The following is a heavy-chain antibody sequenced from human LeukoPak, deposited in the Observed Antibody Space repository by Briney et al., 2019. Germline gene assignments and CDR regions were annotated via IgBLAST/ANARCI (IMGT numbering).Heavy chain of an antibody. CDR2: INHSGST. CDR1: GGSFSGYY. J-gene: IGHJ3*02. Sequence: TASETLSLTCAVYGGSFSGYYWSWIRQPPGKGLEWIGEINHSGSTNYNPSLKSRVTISVDRSKNQFSLKLSPVTAADTAVYYCASSHRYYYDSSGYPGYAFDIWGQGTMVTVSS. V-gene: IGHV4-34*01. CDR3: ASSHRYYYDSSGYPGYAFDI. D-gene: IGHD3-22*01.